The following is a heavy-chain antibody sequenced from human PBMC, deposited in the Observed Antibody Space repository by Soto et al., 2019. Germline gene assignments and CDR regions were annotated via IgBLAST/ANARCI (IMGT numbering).Heavy chain of an antibody. Sequence: ASVKVSCKASGYTFTSYGISWVRQAPGQELEWMGWISAYNGNTNYAQKLQGRVTMTTDTSTSTAYMELRSLRSDDTAVYYCARVFRSYDFWSGYYSGRDAFDIWGQGTMVTVSS. CDR2: ISAYNGNT. J-gene: IGHJ3*02. CDR3: ARVFRSYDFWSGYYSGRDAFDI. V-gene: IGHV1-18*04. CDR1: GYTFTSYG. D-gene: IGHD3-3*01.